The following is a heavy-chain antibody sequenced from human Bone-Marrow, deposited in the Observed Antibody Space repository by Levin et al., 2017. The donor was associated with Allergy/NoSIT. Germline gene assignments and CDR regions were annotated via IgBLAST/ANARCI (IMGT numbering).Heavy chain of an antibody. D-gene: IGHD3-22*01. V-gene: IGHV4-39*07. CDR1: GDSISSSEYF. J-gene: IGHJ4*02. Sequence: PSETLSLTCTVSGDSISSSEYFWGWIRQPPGKGLEWIGNVYSTEITYYSPSLKSRVTISVDTSRNQFSLKVRSVTAADTAVYYCARTYDESGYYLEYWGQGTLVTVSS. CDR3: ARTYDESGYYLEY. CDR2: VYSTEIT.